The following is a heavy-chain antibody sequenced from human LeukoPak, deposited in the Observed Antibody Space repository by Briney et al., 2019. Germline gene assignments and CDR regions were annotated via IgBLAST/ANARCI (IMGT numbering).Heavy chain of an antibody. V-gene: IGHV3-23*01. D-gene: IGHD5-24*01. CDR1: GFTFSSYA. J-gene: IGHJ5*02. CDR3: AKQFVDI. Sequence: GGSLRLSCAASGFTFSSYAMSWVRQAPGKGLEWVSTITGSGDNTYYTDSVKGRFTFSRDNSKSTLYLQMNSLRAEDTAVYYCAKQFVDIWGQGTLVTVSS. CDR2: ITGSGDNT.